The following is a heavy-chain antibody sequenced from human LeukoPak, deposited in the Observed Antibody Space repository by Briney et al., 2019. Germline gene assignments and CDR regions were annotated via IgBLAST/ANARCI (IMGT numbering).Heavy chain of an antibody. J-gene: IGHJ5*02. CDR3: ARGLGVVIPAAKGNWFDP. D-gene: IGHD2-2*01. CDR1: GVSFSGYY. V-gene: IGHV4-34*01. Sequence: PSETLSLTCAVYGVSFSGYYWSWIRQPPGKGLEWMGEINHSGSTNYNPSLKSRVTISVDTSKNQFSLKLSSVTAADTAVYYCARGLGVVIPAAKGNWFDPWGQGTLVTVSS. CDR2: INHSGST.